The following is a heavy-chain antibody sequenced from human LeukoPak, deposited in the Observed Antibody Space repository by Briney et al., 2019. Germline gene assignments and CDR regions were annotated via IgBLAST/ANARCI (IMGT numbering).Heavy chain of an antibody. CDR3: ARLSFAGTGGAY. CDR2: ISRSSSYI. CDR1: GFTFSSYS. Sequence: PGGSLRLSCAASGFTFSSYSMNWVRQAPGKGLEWVSSISRSSSYIYYADSVKGRFTISRDTAKNSLYLQINSLRAENTGVYYCARLSFAGTGGAYSGQGTLVTVSS. J-gene: IGHJ4*02. D-gene: IGHD1-1*01. V-gene: IGHV3-21*01.